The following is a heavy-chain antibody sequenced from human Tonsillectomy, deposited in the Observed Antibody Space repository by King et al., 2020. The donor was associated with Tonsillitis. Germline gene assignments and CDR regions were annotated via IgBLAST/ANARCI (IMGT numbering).Heavy chain of an antibody. CDR1: GFTFSSYA. V-gene: IGHV3-30-3*01. CDR3: ARGPGYYGSGSYFDY. D-gene: IGHD3-10*01. Sequence: VQLVESGGGVVQPGRSLRLSCAASGFTFSSYAMHWVRQAPGKGLEWVAVISYDGSNKYYADSVKGRFTISRDNSKNTLYLQMNSLRAEDTAVYYCARGPGYYGSGSYFDYWGQGTLVTVSS. CDR2: ISYDGSNK. J-gene: IGHJ4*02.